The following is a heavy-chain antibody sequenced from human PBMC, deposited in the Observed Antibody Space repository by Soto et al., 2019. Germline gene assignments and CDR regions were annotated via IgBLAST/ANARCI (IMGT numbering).Heavy chain of an antibody. Sequence: QVQLVESGGGVVQPGRSLRLSCAASGFTFSSYGMHWVRQAPGKGLEWVAVISDDGSNKYYADSVKGRFPISRDNSLHTLQLQKHSVRAEDKAVYYCAKDMDIVVVPAAMDVWGKGTTVTVSS. V-gene: IGHV3-30*18. D-gene: IGHD2-2*03. CDR2: ISDDGSNK. CDR3: AKDMDIVVVPAAMDV. J-gene: IGHJ6*04. CDR1: GFTFSSYG.